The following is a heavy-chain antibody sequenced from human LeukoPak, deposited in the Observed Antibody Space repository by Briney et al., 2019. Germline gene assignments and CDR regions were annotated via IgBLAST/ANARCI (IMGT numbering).Heavy chain of an antibody. CDR2: ISAYNGNT. CDR1: GYTFTNYG. D-gene: IGHD6-13*01. V-gene: IGHV1-18*01. J-gene: IGHJ4*02. CDR3: ARVEGYTSSWYYFDY. Sequence: ASVKVSCKASGYTFTNYGISWVRQAPGQGLEWMGWISAYNGNTNYEQKFQGRVTLTTDTSTSTAYMDLRNLRSDDTAVYYCARVEGYTSSWYYFDYWGQGTLVTVSS.